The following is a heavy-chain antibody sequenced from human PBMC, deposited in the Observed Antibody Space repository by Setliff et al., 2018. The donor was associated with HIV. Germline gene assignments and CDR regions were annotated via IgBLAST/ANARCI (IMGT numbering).Heavy chain of an antibody. CDR1: GFTLSDHW. CDR2: TNNDGSST. D-gene: IGHD1-26*01. J-gene: IGHJ4*02. CDR3: ARESPTKGEGAMDY. V-gene: IGHV3-74*01. Sequence: GGSLRLSCAASGFTLSDHWMHWVRQVPGKGLVWVSRTNNDGSSTNYADFVKGRFTMSRDSAKNTLYRQMNSLRAEDTAVYYCARESPTKGEGAMDYWGQGALVTVSS.